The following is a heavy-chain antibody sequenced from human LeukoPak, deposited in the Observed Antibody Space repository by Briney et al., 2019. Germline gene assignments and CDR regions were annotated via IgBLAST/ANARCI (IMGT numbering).Heavy chain of an antibody. CDR3: ARAVPRQEDAFDI. V-gene: IGHV4-61*01. CDR1: GGSVSSGSYY. J-gene: IGHJ3*02. Sequence: SETLSLTCTVSGGSVSSGSYYWSWIRQPPGKGLEWIGYIYYSGSTNYNPSLKSRVTISVDTSKNQFSLKLSSVTASDTAVYYCARAVPRQEDAFDIWGQGTMVTVSS. CDR2: IYYSGST.